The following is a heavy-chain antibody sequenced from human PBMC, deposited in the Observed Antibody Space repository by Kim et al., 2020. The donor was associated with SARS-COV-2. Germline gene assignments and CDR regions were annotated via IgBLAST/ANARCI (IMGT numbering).Heavy chain of an antibody. D-gene: IGHD1-26*01. J-gene: IGHJ3*02. CDR1: GYSFTSYW. CDR3: ARRGAGGGGTSDAFDI. Sequence: GESLKISCKGSGYSFTSYWIGWVRQMPGKGLEWMGIIYPGDSDTRYSPSFQGQVTISADKSISTAYLQWSSLKASDTAMYYCARRGAGGGGTSDAFDIWGQGTMVTVSS. CDR2: IYPGDSDT. V-gene: IGHV5-51*01.